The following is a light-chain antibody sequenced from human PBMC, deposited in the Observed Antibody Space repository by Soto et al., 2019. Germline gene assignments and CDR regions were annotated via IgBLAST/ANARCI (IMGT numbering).Light chain of an antibody. CDR3: QQYGSSPWT. V-gene: IGKV3-20*01. J-gene: IGKJ1*01. CDR2: GAS. CDR1: QNVNNNY. Sequence: ENVFTQSPCTLSLSPGERATVSCRASQNVNNNYLVWYQQRPGQAPGLLIHGASSRAAGVPDRFTGSGSGTDFPLTINRLEPADFAVYYCQQYGSSPWTFGQGTTVDI.